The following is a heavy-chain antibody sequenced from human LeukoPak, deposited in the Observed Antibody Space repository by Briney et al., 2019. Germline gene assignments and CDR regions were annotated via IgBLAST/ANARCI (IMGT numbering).Heavy chain of an antibody. CDR2: ISSGGTT. V-gene: IGHV3-53*04. CDR1: GFTFSSYA. CDR3: ASLRWAALGPSN. D-gene: IGHD5-12*01. J-gene: IGHJ4*02. Sequence: GGSLTLSWAASGFTFSSYAVNWVRQAPGMGLEWVSLISSGGTTYYADSVKGRFTISRHSSKNTLYLQMNSLRAEDTAIYYCASLRWAALGPSNWGQGTLVTVSS.